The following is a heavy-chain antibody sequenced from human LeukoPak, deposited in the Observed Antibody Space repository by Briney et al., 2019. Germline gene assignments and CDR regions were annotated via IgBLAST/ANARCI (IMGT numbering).Heavy chain of an antibody. CDR2: IIPIFGTA. Sequence: ASVKVSCKASGGTFSSYAISWVRQAPEQGLEWMGGIIPIFGTANYAQKFQGRVTITAEESTSTAYMELSSLRSEDTAVYYCASTAGTLSLSYYFDYWGQGTLVTVSS. V-gene: IGHV1-69*13. D-gene: IGHD6-13*01. CDR3: ASTAGTLSLSYYFDY. CDR1: GGTFSSYA. J-gene: IGHJ4*02.